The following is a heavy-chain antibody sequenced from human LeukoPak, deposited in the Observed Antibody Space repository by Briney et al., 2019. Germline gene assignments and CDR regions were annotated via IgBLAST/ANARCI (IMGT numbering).Heavy chain of an antibody. J-gene: IGHJ4*02. CDR2: INPSGGST. CDR3: AKDRLYSGSYYIFDY. D-gene: IGHD1-26*01. Sequence: ASAKVSCKASGYTFTSYYMHWVRQAPGQGLEWMGIINPSGGSTSYAQKFQGRVTMTRDTSTSTVYMELSSLRSEDTAVYYCAKDRLYSGSYYIFDYWGQGTLVTVSS. V-gene: IGHV1-46*01. CDR1: GYTFTSYY.